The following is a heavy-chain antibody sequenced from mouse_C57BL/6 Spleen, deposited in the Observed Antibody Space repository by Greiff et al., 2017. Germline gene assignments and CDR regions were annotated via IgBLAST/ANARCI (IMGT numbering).Heavy chain of an antibody. J-gene: IGHJ1*03. Sequence: EVKLVESGGGLVQPGGSLSLSCAASGFTFTDYYMSWVRQPPGKALEWLGFIRNKANGYTTEYSASVKGRFTISRDNSQSILYLQMNALRAEDSATYYCASYGSSSSHWYFDVWGTGTTVTVSS. CDR1: GFTFTDYY. CDR2: IRNKANGYTT. CDR3: ASYGSSSSHWYFDV. D-gene: IGHD1-1*01. V-gene: IGHV7-3*01.